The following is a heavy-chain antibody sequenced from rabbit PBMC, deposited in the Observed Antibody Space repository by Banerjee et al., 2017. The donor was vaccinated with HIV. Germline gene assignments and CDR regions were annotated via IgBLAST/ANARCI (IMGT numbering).Heavy chain of an antibody. V-gene: IGHV1S45*01. Sequence: QEQLEESGGDLVKPGASLTLACTASGFTLSRYWMCWVRQAPGKGLEWIGCIYVGSGSTHYASWAKGRFTISKTSSTTVTLQMTSLTAADTATYFCARSGYGAYNLWGPGTLVTVS. J-gene: IGHJ4*01. D-gene: IGHD2-1*01. CDR2: IYVGSGST. CDR1: GFTLSRYW. CDR3: ARSGYGAYNL.